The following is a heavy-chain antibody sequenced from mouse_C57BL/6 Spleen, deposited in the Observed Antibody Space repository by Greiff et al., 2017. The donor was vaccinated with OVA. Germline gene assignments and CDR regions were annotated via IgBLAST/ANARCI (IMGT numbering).Heavy chain of an antibody. CDR3: AGSQKTVVEYFDV. Sequence: QVQLQQPGTELVKPGASVKLSCKASGYTFTSYWMHWVKQRPGQGLEWMGNINPSNGGTNYNEKFKSKATLTVDKSSSTAYMQLSSLTSEDAAVYYCAGSQKTVVEYFDVWGTGTTVTVSS. CDR1: GYTFTSYW. CDR2: INPSNGGT. J-gene: IGHJ1*03. D-gene: IGHD1-1*01. V-gene: IGHV1-53*01.